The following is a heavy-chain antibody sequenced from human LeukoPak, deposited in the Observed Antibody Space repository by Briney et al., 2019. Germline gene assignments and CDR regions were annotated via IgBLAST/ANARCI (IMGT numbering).Heavy chain of an antibody. CDR3: ARDSGSYYSWDF. CDR1: GFTFSDYY. D-gene: IGHD1-26*01. CDR2: ISSSGSTI. J-gene: IGHJ4*02. V-gene: IGHV3-11*01. Sequence: GGSLRLSCAASGFTFSDYYMSWFRQAPGRGLEGVSYISSSGSTIYYADSVKGRFTISRDNAKNSLYLQMNSLRAEDTAVYYCARDSGSYYSWDFWGQGTLVTVSS.